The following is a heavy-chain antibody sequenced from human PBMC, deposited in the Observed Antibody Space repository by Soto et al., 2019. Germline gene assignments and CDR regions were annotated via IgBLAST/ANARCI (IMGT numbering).Heavy chain of an antibody. CDR3: ARTCRSGGSCYLEY. CDR1: GYSFSSFG. D-gene: IGHD2-15*01. V-gene: IGHV1-18*01. CDR2: VSVPSGDT. Sequence: GASVKVSCKASGYSFSSFGISCVRQAPGQGLEWVGWVSVPSGDTSSAQNFQGRVTVTTDTSTSTAYMEVGSLRSDDTAVYYCARTCRSGGSCYLEYWGEGTLVTVSS. J-gene: IGHJ4*02.